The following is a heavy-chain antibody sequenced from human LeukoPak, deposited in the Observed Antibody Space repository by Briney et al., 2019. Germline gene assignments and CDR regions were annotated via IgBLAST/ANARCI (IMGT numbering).Heavy chain of an antibody. V-gene: IGHV3-53*01. J-gene: IGHJ3*02. CDR3: ARSRLDAFDI. CDR1: GFTFKNYA. Sequence: GGSLRLSCAASGFTFKNYAMSWVRQAPGKGLEWVSVIYRGGSTYYADFVKGRFTISRDNSKNTLFLQMNDLTVEDTAMFYCARSRLDAFDIWGQGTMVTVSS. CDR2: IYRGGST. D-gene: IGHD6-19*01.